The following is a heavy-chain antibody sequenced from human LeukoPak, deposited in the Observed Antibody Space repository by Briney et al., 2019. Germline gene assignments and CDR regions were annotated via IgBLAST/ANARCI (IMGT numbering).Heavy chain of an antibody. CDR2: IKSKTDGGTT. CDR1: GFTFSSAW. Sequence: PWGSLTLSCAASGFTFSSAWMSWVRQAPGKGLEWVGRIKSKTDGGTTDYAATVKDRFTISRDDSKNTLYLQMNSLKTEDTAVYYCAADSGGNSFDYWGQGTLVTVSS. V-gene: IGHV3-15*01. D-gene: IGHD4-23*01. CDR3: AADSGGNSFDY. J-gene: IGHJ4*02.